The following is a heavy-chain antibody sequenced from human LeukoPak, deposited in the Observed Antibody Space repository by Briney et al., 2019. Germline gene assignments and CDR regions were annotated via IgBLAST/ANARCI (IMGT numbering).Heavy chain of an antibody. J-gene: IGHJ4*02. V-gene: IGHV4-39*07. CDR3: ARIAYYYDSSGYYYYFDY. D-gene: IGHD3-22*01. CDR1: GDSISSGGYY. Sequence: SETLSLTCTVSGDSISSGGYYWGWIRQPPGKGLEWIGTIYYTGTTHYNPSLKSRVTISVDTSKNQLSLKLSSVTAADTAVYYCARIAYYYDSSGYYYYFDYWGQGTLVTVSS. CDR2: IYYTGTT.